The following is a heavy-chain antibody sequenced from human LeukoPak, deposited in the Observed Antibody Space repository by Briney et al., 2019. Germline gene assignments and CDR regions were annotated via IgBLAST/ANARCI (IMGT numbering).Heavy chain of an antibody. CDR3: ARGGGWQWLVLGTVEGSPLDFDY. J-gene: IGHJ4*02. D-gene: IGHD6-19*01. CDR2: INPNSGGT. V-gene: IGHV1-2*02. CDR1: GYTFTGYY. Sequence: ASVKVSCKASGYTFTGYYMHWVRQAPGQGVEWMGWINPNSGGTNYAQKFQGRVTMTRDTSISTAYMELSRLRSDDTAVYYCARGGGWQWLVLGTVEGSPLDFDYWGQGTLVTVSS.